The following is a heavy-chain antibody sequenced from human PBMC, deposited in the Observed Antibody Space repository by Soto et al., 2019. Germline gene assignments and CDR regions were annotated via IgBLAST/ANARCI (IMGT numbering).Heavy chain of an antibody. CDR2: IGHSGSA. D-gene: IGHD3-10*01. CDR3: ARAGPRVRGALYYFDY. CDR1: GGSFSGYY. J-gene: IGHJ4*02. Sequence: QVQLQQWGAGLLKPSETLSLTCAVYGGSFSGYYWTWIRQPPGKGLEWVGEIGHSGSATYSPSLKSRVTISVDTSKNQFSLKLSSVTAADTAVYYCARAGPRVRGALYYFDYWGQGTLVTVSS. V-gene: IGHV4-34*01.